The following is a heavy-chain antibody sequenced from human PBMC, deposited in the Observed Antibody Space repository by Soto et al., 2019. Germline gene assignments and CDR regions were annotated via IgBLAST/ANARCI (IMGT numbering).Heavy chain of an antibody. CDR2: INPNSGGT. Sequence: AAMRVSCQASVYTFLGLYMHWVRQAPGQGLEWMGWINPNSGGTKSAEKFQGRVTMTRDTSVNTSYMDLNRLNFDDSAIYYCVRGQSVLYLDLWGRGNKVTGSS. CDR1: VYTFLGLY. D-gene: IGHD2-2*02. CDR3: VRGQSVLYLDL. J-gene: IGHJ6*02. V-gene: IGHV1-2*02.